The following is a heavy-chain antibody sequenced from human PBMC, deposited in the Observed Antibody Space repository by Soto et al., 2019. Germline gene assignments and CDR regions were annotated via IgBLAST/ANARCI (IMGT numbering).Heavy chain of an antibody. V-gene: IGHV1-69*06. D-gene: IGHD6-13*01. Sequence: GASVKVSCKASGGTFSSYAISWVRQAPGQGLEWMGGIIPIFGTANYAQKFQGRVTITADKSTSTAYMELSSLRSEDTAVYYCARAEQQLVGYFDYWGQGTLVTVSS. CDR1: GGTFSSYA. CDR3: ARAEQQLVGYFDY. CDR2: IIPIFGTA. J-gene: IGHJ4*02.